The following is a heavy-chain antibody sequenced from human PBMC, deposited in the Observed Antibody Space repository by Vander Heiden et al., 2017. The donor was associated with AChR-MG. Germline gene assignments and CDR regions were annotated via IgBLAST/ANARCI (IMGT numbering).Heavy chain of an antibody. CDR2: IYYSGST. CDR3: AREAGGRVATRVGYFDY. J-gene: IGHJ4*02. CDR1: GGSISSYY. D-gene: IGHD5-12*01. Sequence: QVQLQESGPGLVKPSETLSLPCPVSGGSISSYYWGWIRQPPGKGLEWIVYIYYSGSTNYNPSLKSRVTISVGTSKNQFSLKLSSVTAADTAVYYCAREAGGRVATRVGYFDYWGQGTLVTVSS. V-gene: IGHV4-59*01.